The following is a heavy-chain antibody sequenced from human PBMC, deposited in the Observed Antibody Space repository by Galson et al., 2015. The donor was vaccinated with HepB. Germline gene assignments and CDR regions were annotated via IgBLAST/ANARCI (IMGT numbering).Heavy chain of an antibody. Sequence: SLRLSCAASGFTFSSYGMHWVRQAPGKGLEWVAVIWYDGSNKYYADSVKGRFTISRDNSKNTLYLQMNSLRAEDTAVYYCAREGQQWLVSSFDYWGQGTLVTVSS. J-gene: IGHJ4*02. CDR2: IWYDGSNK. D-gene: IGHD6-19*01. CDR1: GFTFSSYG. CDR3: AREGQQWLVSSFDY. V-gene: IGHV3-33*01.